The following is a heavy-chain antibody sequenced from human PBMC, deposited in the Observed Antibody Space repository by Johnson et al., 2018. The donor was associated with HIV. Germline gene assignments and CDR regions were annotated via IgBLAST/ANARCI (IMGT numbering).Heavy chain of an antibody. CDR3: TTKTTVVTLGFDI. Sequence: VQLVESGGGLVQPGGSLRLSCAASGFTFSSYAMSWVRQAPGKGLEWVSYIDSRGSIIYSADSVQGRFTISRDNAKNSLYLQMNSLKTEDTAVYYCTTKTTVVTLGFDIWGQGTMVTVSS. J-gene: IGHJ3*02. CDR2: IDSRGSII. D-gene: IGHD4-23*01. V-gene: IGHV3-48*04. CDR1: GFTFSSYA.